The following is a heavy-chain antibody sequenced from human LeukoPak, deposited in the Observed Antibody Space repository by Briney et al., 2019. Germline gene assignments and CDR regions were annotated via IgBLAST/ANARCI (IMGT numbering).Heavy chain of an antibody. D-gene: IGHD3-22*01. J-gene: IGHJ6*02. Sequence: SVNVSCKASGGTFSSYAISWVRQAPGQGLEWMGGIIPIFGTANYAQKFQGRVTITADESTSTAYMELSSLRSEDTAVYYCARESEKYYDSSGPGYGMDVWGQGTTVTVSS. CDR3: ARESEKYYDSSGPGYGMDV. CDR2: IIPIFGTA. CDR1: GGTFSSYA. V-gene: IGHV1-69*13.